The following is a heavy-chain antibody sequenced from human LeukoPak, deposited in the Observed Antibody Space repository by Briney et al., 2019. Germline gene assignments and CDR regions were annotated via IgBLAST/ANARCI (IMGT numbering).Heavy chain of an antibody. J-gene: IGHJ6*04. CDR2: IYSGGST. Sequence: GGSLRLSCAASGFTVSSNYMSWVRQAPGKGLEWVSVIYSGGSTYYADSVKGRFTISRDNSKNTLYLQMNSLRAEDTAVYYCASDRIFGVVSPWDVWGKGTTVTVSS. V-gene: IGHV3-66*02. CDR3: ASDRIFGVVSPWDV. CDR1: GFTVSSNY. D-gene: IGHD3-3*02.